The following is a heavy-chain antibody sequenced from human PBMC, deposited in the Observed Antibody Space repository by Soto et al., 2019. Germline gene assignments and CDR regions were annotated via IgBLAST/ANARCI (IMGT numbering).Heavy chain of an antibody. CDR3: VRSRWLYAIDY. D-gene: IGHD4-17*01. J-gene: IGHJ4*01. CDR1: GLTFNDDY. Sequence: QVQLLESEGGLVKPGGSLRLSCAASGLTFNDDYMGWIRQAPGKGLEWVSFISSSLTYVKYADSVKGRFTISRDNAKDSLSLQMISLRAEDTAVYYCVRSRWLYAIDYWGHGILVTVSS. V-gene: IGHV3-11*03. CDR2: ISSSLTYV.